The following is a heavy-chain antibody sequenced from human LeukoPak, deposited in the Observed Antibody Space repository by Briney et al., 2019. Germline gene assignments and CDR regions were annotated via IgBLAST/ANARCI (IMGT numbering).Heavy chain of an antibody. CDR1: GDSVSSNSSA. V-gene: IGHV6-1*01. J-gene: IGHJ5*02. CDR3: ARVITMAVAGSDWFDP. D-gene: IGHD6-19*01. Sequence: SQTLSLTCVISGDSVSSNSSAWNWIRQPPSRGLEWLGRTYYGSKRYNEYAVSMHSRISITVDTSQNQFSLHLDSVTPDDTALYYCARVITMAVAGSDWFDPWGQGTLVTVSS. CDR2: TYYGSKRYN.